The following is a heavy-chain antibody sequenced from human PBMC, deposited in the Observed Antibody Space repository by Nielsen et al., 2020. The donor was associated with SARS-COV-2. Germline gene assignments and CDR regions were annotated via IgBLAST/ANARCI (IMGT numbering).Heavy chain of an antibody. D-gene: IGHD3-22*01. Sequence: WIRQPPGKALEWLALIYWDDDSRYSPSLKTRLAISWGISKNQVVLTMTNMDPVDTGTYYCAHMAVKRSYYDDSGYYSVNFDYWGQGALVTVSS. CDR3: AHMAVKRSYYDDSGYYSVNFDY. J-gene: IGHJ4*02. CDR2: IYWDDDS. V-gene: IGHV2-5*02.